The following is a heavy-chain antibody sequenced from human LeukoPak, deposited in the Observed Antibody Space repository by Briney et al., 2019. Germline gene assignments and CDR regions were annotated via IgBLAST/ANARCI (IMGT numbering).Heavy chain of an antibody. D-gene: IGHD3-3*01. J-gene: IGHJ6*03. CDR1: GGSLRCYY. Sequence: SETLSLTCAVYGGSLRCYYWRWTRQPPGKGLEWIGEINHSGSTNYNPSLKSRVTISVDTSKNQFSLKLSSVTAADTAVYYCARSVCRFLEWLPPYYYYYYMDVWGKGTTVTVSS. CDR3: ARSVCRFLEWLPPYYYYYYMDV. V-gene: IGHV4-34*01. CDR2: INHSGST.